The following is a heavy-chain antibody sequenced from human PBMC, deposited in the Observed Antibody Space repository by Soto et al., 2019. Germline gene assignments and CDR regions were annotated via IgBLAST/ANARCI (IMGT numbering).Heavy chain of an antibody. V-gene: IGHV4-34*01. J-gene: IGHJ4*02. CDR1: GGWFSGYI. Sequence: TDALCLSGAVGGGWFSGYIRTWIRQPPGKGLQWIGQINESGSTYYNPSLKSRVTISLDKSKNQFSLKLSSVTAADTAVYYCARDGGAVWGTYRQRAPRFDYWGQGTLVTVSS. CDR3: ARDGGAVWGTYRQRAPRFDY. D-gene: IGHD3-16*02. CDR2: INESGST.